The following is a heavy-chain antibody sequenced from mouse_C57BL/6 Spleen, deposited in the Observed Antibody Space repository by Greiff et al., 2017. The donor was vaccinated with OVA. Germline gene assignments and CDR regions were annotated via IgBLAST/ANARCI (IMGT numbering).Heavy chain of an antibody. CDR1: GYTFTSYW. V-gene: IGHV1-72*01. CDR3: ARCIVTTYYFDY. CDR2: IDPNSGGT. J-gene: IGHJ2*01. Sequence: QVQLQQPGAELVKPGASVKLSCKASGYTFTSYWMHWVKQRPGRGLEWIRRIDPNSGGTKYNEKFKSQATLTVDKPSSTAYMQLSSLTSEDSAVYYCARCIVTTYYFDYWGQGTTLTVSS. D-gene: IGHD2-5*01.